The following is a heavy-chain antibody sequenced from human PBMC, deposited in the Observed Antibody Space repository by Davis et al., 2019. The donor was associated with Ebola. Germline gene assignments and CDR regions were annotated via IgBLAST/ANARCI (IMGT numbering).Heavy chain of an antibody. Sequence: LRLSCTVSGGSISSGDYYWSWIRQPPGKGLEWIGYIYYSGSTYYNPSLKSRVTISVDTSKNQFSLKLSSVTAADTAVYYCAREKPYGSGVYYYYGMDVWGQGTTVTVSS. V-gene: IGHV4-30-4*01. CDR3: AREKPYGSGVYYYYGMDV. D-gene: IGHD3-10*01. CDR2: IYYSGST. J-gene: IGHJ6*02. CDR1: GGSISSGDYY.